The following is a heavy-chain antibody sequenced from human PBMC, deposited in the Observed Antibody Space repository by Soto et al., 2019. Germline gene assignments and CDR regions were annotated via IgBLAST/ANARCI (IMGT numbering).Heavy chain of an antibody. CDR1: GFTFSSYA. CDR3: AKGHMVRGVIILLLEGDDAFDI. V-gene: IGHV3-23*01. D-gene: IGHD3-10*01. CDR2: ITSSGGST. Sequence: EVQLLESGGGLVQPGGSLRLSCAASGFTFSSYAMTWVRQAPGKGLEWVSTITSSGGSTNYEDSVKGRFTISRDNSKNTLYLQMKSLRAEDTAVYYCAKGHMVRGVIILLLEGDDAFDIWGQGTQVTVSS. J-gene: IGHJ3*02.